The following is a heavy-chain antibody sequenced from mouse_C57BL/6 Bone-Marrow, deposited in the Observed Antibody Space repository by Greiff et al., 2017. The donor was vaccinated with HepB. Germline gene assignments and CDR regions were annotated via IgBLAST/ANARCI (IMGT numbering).Heavy chain of an antibody. CDR1: GYTFTDYY. J-gene: IGHJ3*01. Sequence: VQLQQSGPVLVKPGASVKMSCKASGYTFTDYYMNWVKQSHGKSLEWIGVINPYNGGTSYNQKFKGKATLTADKSSSTAYMQLSSLTSEDSAVYFCARSSPFAYWGQGTLVTVSA. CDR2: INPYNGGT. V-gene: IGHV1-19*01. CDR3: ARSSPFAY. D-gene: IGHD1-1*01.